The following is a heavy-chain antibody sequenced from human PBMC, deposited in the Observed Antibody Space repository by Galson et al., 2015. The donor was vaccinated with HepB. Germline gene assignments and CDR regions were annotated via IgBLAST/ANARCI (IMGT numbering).Heavy chain of an antibody. CDR3: ARESLNGENDYDY. V-gene: IGHV3-21*01. CDR1: GFTFSSYS. Sequence: SLRLSCAASGFTFSSYSMNWVRQAPGKGLEWVSSISSSSSYIYYADSVKGRFTISRDNAKNSLYLQMNSLRAEDTAVYYCARESLNGENDYDYWGQGTLVTVSS. D-gene: IGHD2-8*01. J-gene: IGHJ4*02. CDR2: ISSSSSYI.